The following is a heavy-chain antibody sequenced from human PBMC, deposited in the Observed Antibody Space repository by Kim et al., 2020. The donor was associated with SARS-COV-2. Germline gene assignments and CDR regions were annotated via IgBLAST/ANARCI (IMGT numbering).Heavy chain of an antibody. D-gene: IGHD2-15*01. CDR1: GFTFSSYS. Sequence: GGSLRLSCVASGFTFSSYSMNWVRQAPGKGLEWVSYISSSSSTIYYADSVKGRFTISRDNAKNSLYLQMNSLRDEDTAVYYCARGWGCSGGTCYHDYWGQGTLVTVSS. CDR2: ISSSSSTI. V-gene: IGHV3-48*02. CDR3: ARGWGCSGGTCYHDY. J-gene: IGHJ4*02.